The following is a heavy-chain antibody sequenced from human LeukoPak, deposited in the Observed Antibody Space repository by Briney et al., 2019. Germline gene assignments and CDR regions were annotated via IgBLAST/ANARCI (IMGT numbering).Heavy chain of an antibody. J-gene: IGHJ5*02. D-gene: IGHD6-13*01. CDR2: IYNSGST. CDR3: ARGWAAVGERWFDP. CDR1: GDSISSGDYY. V-gene: IGHV4-30-4*01. Sequence: SETLSLTCTVSGDSISSGDYYWSWIRQPPGKGLEWIGDIYNSGSTHYNPSLKSRVTISVDTSQNQFSLKLSSVTAADTAVYYCARGWAAVGERWFDPWGQGILVTVSS.